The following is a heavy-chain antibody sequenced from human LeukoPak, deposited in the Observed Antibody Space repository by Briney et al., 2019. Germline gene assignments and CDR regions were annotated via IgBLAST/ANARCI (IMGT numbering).Heavy chain of an antibody. V-gene: IGHV3-11*04. Sequence: PGGSLRLSCAASGFTFSDYYMSWIRQAPGKGLEWVSYISSSGSTIYYADSVRGRFTISRDNAKNSLYLQMNSLRAEDTAVYYCARGDARASDYFDYWGQGTLVTVSS. CDR3: ARGDARASDYFDY. J-gene: IGHJ4*02. CDR1: GFTFSDYY. CDR2: ISSSGSTI.